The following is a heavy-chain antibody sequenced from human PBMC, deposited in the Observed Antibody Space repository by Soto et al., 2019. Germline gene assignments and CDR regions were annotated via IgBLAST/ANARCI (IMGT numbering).Heavy chain of an antibody. J-gene: IGHJ4*01. Sequence: EVQLVASGGGLIQPGGSLRLSCAASGFAVNIDYMSWVRQAPGKGLEWVSVIFGGGTTHYSDSVKGRFTISRDNSKNTVFLQMNSLRVEDTAVYFCVRTSSYWGQGIRVIVSS. CDR2: IFGGGTT. D-gene: IGHD2-2*01. CDR3: VRTSSY. V-gene: IGHV3-53*01. CDR1: GFAVNIDY.